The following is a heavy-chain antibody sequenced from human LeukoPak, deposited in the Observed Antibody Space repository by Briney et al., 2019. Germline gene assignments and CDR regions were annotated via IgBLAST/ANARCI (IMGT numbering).Heavy chain of an antibody. V-gene: IGHV3-30*03. Sequence: PGGSLRLSCAASGFSFSSYAMHWVRQAPGKGLDWVALISYDGSNKYYADSVKGRFTISRDNSKNTLYVQMSSLRPEDTAVYYCARCLMQQLVPLYYFYGMDVWGQGTTVTVSS. CDR3: ARCLMQQLVPLYYFYGMDV. CDR1: GFSFSSYA. J-gene: IGHJ6*02. D-gene: IGHD6-13*01. CDR2: ISYDGSNK.